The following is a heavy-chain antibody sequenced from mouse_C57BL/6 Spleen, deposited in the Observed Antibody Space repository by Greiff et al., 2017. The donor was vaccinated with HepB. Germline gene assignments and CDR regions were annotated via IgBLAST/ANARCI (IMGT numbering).Heavy chain of an antibody. Sequence: EVQLQQSGAELVRPGASVKLSCTASGFNIKDDYMHWVKQRPEQGLEWIGWIDPENGDTEYASKFQGKATITADTSSNTAYLQLSSLTSEDTAVYYCTTSYYGSSDYWGQGTTLTVSS. J-gene: IGHJ2*01. CDR2: IDPENGDT. V-gene: IGHV14-4*01. CDR3: TTSYYGSSDY. CDR1: GFNIKDDY. D-gene: IGHD1-1*01.